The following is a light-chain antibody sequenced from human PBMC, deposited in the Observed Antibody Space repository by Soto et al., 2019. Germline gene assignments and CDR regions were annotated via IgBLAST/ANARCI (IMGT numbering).Light chain of an antibody. V-gene: IGLV2-14*01. CDR1: TSTVGGYDY. CDR2: EVT. CDR3: SSHTSGSTRV. Sequence: QSALTQPASVSGPPGKSIPISCPATTSTVGGYDYVSWYKQRPDKAPKLMIYEVTKRPSGVSNRFSGSKSGNTASLTISGLQAEDEADYYCSSHTSGSTRVFGTGTKLTVL. J-gene: IGLJ1*01.